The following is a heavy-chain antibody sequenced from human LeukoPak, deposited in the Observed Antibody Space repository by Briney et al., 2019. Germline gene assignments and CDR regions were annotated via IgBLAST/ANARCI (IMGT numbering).Heavy chain of an antibody. V-gene: IGHV3-7*01. Sequence: GGSLRLSCAASGFTFNSYWMNWVRQAPGKGLQWVANINQDGSQEYYVDSVKGRFTISRDNAKNSLYLQINSLRAEDTAVYYCARDLSGYSDYWGQGTLVTVSS. CDR3: ARDLSGYSDY. CDR2: INQDGSQE. D-gene: IGHD2-15*01. CDR1: GFTFNSYW. J-gene: IGHJ4*02.